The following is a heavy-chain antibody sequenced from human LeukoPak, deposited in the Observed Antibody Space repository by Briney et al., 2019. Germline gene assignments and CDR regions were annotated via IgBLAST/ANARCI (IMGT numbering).Heavy chain of an antibody. Sequence: GGSLRLSCAASGFTFSSYWMSWVRQVPGKGLEWVANIKQDGSEKYYVDSVKGRFTISRDNAKNSLYLQMNSLRAEDTAVYYCARGPGWDFWSGYYGAFDIWGQGTMVTVSS. CDR2: IKQDGSEK. J-gene: IGHJ3*02. CDR3: ARGPGWDFWSGYYGAFDI. CDR1: GFTFSSYW. D-gene: IGHD3-3*01. V-gene: IGHV3-7*01.